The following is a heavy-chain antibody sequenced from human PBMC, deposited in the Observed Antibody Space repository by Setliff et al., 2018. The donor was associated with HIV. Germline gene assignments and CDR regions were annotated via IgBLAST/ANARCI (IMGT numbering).Heavy chain of an antibody. Sequence: NPGGSLRLSCTASGFPFSSYTMNWVRQAPGKGLEWVASISSSDIFIYYGDSVKGRFTVSRDNAKNSLYLQMNSLRAEDTAVYYCARDPTSNSGYYYPPGLFDYWGQGAVVTVSS. V-gene: IGHV3-21*01. J-gene: IGHJ4*02. D-gene: IGHD3-22*01. CDR2: ISSSDIFI. CDR1: GFPFSSYT. CDR3: ARDPTSNSGYYYPPGLFDY.